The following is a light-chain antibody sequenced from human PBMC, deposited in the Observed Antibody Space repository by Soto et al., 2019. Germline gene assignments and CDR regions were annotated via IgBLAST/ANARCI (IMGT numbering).Light chain of an antibody. CDR2: DAS. CDR3: QQYNSWPPIT. CDR1: ESVSRN. J-gene: IGKJ5*01. Sequence: EVVMTQSPATLSVSPGERATLSCRASESVSRNLAWYQQKPGQAPRLLIYDASTRATGIPDRFSGGGSGTEFTLTISILQSEDFVVYYCQQYNSWPPITFGQGTRLEIK. V-gene: IGKV3-15*01.